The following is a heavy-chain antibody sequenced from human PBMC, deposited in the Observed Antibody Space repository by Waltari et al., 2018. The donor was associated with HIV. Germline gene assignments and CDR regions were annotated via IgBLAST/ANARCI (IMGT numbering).Heavy chain of an antibody. V-gene: IGHV4-34*01. Sequence: QVQLQQWGAGLLKPSETLSLTCAVYGGSFSGYYWSWIRQPPGKGLEWIGEINHSGSTNYNPSLKSRVTISVDTSKNQFSLKLSSVTAADTAVYYCARVPTQDVDPWGQGTLVTVSS. CDR1: GGSFSGYY. J-gene: IGHJ5*02. CDR2: INHSGST. CDR3: ARVPTQDVDP.